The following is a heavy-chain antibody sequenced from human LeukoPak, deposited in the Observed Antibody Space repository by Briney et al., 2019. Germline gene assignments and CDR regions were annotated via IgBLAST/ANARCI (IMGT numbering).Heavy chain of an antibody. Sequence: PGGSLRLSCAACGFTFSSYSMNWVRQAPGKGLEWVSSISSSSSYIYYADSVKGRFTISRDNAKNSLYLQMNSLRAEDTAVYYCARVLASGSYLNDYWGQGTLVTVSS. CDR2: ISSSSSYI. V-gene: IGHV3-21*01. J-gene: IGHJ4*02. D-gene: IGHD1-26*01. CDR3: ARVLASGSYLNDY. CDR1: GFTFSSYS.